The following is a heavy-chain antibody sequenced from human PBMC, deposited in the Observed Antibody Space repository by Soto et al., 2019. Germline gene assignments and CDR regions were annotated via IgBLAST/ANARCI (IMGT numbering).Heavy chain of an antibody. J-gene: IGHJ5*02. CDR1: GYTFTGYY. V-gene: IGHV1-2*02. CDR3: ARGVTYYYDSSGYGGSNWFDP. D-gene: IGHD3-22*01. CDR2: INPNSGGT. Sequence: ASVKVSCKSSGYTFTGYYMHWVRQAPGQGLEWMGWINPNSGGTNYAQKFQGRVTMTRDTSISTAYMELSRLRSDDTAVYYCARGVTYYYDSSGYGGSNWFDPWGQGTLVTVSS.